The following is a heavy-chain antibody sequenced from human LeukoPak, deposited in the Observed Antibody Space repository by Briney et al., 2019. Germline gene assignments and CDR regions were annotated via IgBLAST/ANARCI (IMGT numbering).Heavy chain of an antibody. V-gene: IGHV1-69*01. D-gene: IGHD3-16*02. CDR2: IIPIFGTA. CDR1: GGTFSSYA. CDR3: ARESPQPPPGHDYDYVWGSYRYLVY. J-gene: IGHJ4*02. Sequence: SVKVSCKASGGTFSSYAISWVRQAPGQGLEWMGGIIPIFGTANCAQKFQGRVTTTADESTSTAYMELSSLRSEDTAVYYCARESPQPPPGHDYDYVWGSYRYLVYWGQGTLVTVSS.